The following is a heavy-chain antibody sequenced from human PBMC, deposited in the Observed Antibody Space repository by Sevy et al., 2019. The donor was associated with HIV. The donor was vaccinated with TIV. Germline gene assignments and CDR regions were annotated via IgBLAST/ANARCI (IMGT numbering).Heavy chain of an antibody. Sequence: SETLSLTCTVSGGSISSYYWSWIRQPPGKGLEWIGYIYYSGSTNYNPSLKSRVTISVDTSKNQFSLKLSSVTAVDTAVYYCARDRLNYGEGYYYYGMDVWGQGTTVTVSS. V-gene: IGHV4-59*01. CDR3: ARDRLNYGEGYYYYGMDV. CDR1: GGSISSYY. CDR2: IYYSGST. D-gene: IGHD4-17*01. J-gene: IGHJ6*02.